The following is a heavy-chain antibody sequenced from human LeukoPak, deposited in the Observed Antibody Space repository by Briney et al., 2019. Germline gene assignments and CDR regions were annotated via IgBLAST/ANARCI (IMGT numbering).Heavy chain of an antibody. CDR3: AKDHYYDSSGYYRPPFEYFQH. D-gene: IGHD3-22*01. Sequence: GGSLRLSCAASGFSFSSYAMSWVRQAPGKGLEWVSALSGSGGSTYYADSVKGRFTISRDNSKNTLYLQMNRLRAEDTAVYYCAKDHYYDSSGYYRPPFEYFQHWGQGTLVTVSS. J-gene: IGHJ1*01. CDR1: GFSFSSYA. V-gene: IGHV3-23*01. CDR2: LSGSGGST.